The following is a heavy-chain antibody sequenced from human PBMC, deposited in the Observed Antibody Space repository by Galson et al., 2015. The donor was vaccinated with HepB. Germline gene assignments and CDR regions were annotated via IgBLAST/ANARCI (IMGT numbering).Heavy chain of an antibody. CDR3: ARGWYCSSTSCYLFDY. CDR2: INPDSGGT. D-gene: IGHD2-2*01. Sequence: SCKASGYTFTGYYMHWVRQAPGQGLQWMGWINPDSGGTNYAQKFQGRVTMTRDTSISTAYMELSRLRSDDTAVYYCARGWYCSSTSCYLFDYWGQGTLVTVSS. CDR1: GYTFTGYY. V-gene: IGHV1-2*02. J-gene: IGHJ4*02.